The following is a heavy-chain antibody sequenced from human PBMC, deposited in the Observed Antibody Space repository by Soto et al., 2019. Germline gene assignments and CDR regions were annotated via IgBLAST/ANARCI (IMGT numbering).Heavy chain of an antibody. CDR1: GGSISSGNYY. J-gene: IGHJ5*02. V-gene: IGHV4-30-4*01. CDR2: ISYSGTT. CDR3: ARDTAP. Sequence: SETLSLTCTVSGGSISSGNYYWSWIRQPPGKGLEWIGFISYSGTTHYSASLRSRVSISVDTSKNQFSLDLSSVTAADTAVYYCARDTAPWGQGTLVTVSS.